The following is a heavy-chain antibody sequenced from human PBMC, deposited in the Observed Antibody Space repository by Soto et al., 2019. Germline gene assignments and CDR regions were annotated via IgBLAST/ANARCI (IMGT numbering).Heavy chain of an antibody. Sequence: NPSETLSLTCTVSGGSISSSSYYWGWIRQPPGKGLEWIGSIYYSGSTYYNPSLKSRVTISVDTSKNPFSLKLSSVTAADTAVYYCASLWRSIAVAGTLSYSYGMDVWGQGTTVTVSS. V-gene: IGHV4-39*01. CDR2: IYYSGST. J-gene: IGHJ6*02. D-gene: IGHD6-19*01. CDR1: GGSISSSSYY. CDR3: ASLWRSIAVAGTLSYSYGMDV.